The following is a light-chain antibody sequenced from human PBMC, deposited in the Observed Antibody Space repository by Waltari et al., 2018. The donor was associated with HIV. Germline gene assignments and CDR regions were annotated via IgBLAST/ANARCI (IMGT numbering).Light chain of an antibody. CDR1: QSVRSAA. CDR2: GAS. J-gene: IGKJ4*01. CDR3: QQYAASPLT. Sequence: EIVLTQSPGTLSLSPGERAPLSCRASQSVRSAALAWYQQIPGQAPRLLIYGASSRAPGIPDRFSGSGAVTDFILTISRLQPEDCAVYYCQQYAASPLTFGGGTKVEIK. V-gene: IGKV3-20*01.